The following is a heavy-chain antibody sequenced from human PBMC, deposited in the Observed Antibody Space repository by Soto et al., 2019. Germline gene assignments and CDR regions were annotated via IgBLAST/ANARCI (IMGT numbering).Heavy chain of an antibody. D-gene: IGHD3-9*01. Sequence: ASVKVSCKASGYTFTSYGISWVRQAPGQGLEWMGWINPNSGGTNYAQKFQGRVTMTRDTSISTAYLELSRLRSDDTAVYYCARDSYYDILTGYSRNAFDIWGRGTMVTVSS. CDR1: GYTFTSYG. CDR2: INPNSGGT. J-gene: IGHJ3*02. CDR3: ARDSYYDILTGYSRNAFDI. V-gene: IGHV1-2*02.